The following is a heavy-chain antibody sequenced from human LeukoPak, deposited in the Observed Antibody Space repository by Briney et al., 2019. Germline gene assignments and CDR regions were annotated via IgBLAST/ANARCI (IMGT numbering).Heavy chain of an antibody. V-gene: IGHV3-30*04. D-gene: IGHD2-15*01. CDR2: ISYDGSNK. J-gene: IGHJ4*02. CDR3: ARGGYCSGGSCVYFDY. Sequence: GGSLRLSCTASGFTFSSYAMHWVRQAPGKGLEWVAVISYDGSNKYYADSVKGRFTISRDNSKNTLYLQMNSLRAEDTAVYYCARGGYCSGGSCVYFDYWGQGTLVTVSS. CDR1: GFTFSSYA.